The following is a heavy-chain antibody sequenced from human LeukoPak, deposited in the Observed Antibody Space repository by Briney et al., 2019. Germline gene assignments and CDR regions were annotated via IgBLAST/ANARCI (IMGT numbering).Heavy chain of an antibody. D-gene: IGHD3-16*02. J-gene: IGHJ6*02. CDR3: ARGPTFYDYVWGSYRYYYGMGV. Sequence: SETLSLTCTVSGGSISSYYWSWIRQPPGKGLEWIGYIYYSGSTNYNPSLKSRATISVDTSKNQFSLKLSSVTAADTAVYYCARGPTFYDYVWGSYRYYYGMGVWGQGTTVTVSS. CDR2: IYYSGST. V-gene: IGHV4-59*01. CDR1: GGSISSYY.